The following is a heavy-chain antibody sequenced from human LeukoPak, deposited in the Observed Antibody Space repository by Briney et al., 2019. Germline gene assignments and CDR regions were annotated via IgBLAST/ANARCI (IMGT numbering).Heavy chain of an antibody. CDR1: XYTFXSXG. V-gene: IGHV1-18*01. J-gene: IGHJ6*03. Sequence: XASXYTFXSXGISWVRQAPGQGLEWMGWISAYNGNTNYAQKLQGRVTMTTDTSTSTAYMELRSLRSDDTAVYYCARSTDYYDSSGYYYMDVWGKGTTVTVSS. CDR3: ARSTDYYDSSGYYYMDV. D-gene: IGHD3-22*01. CDR2: ISAYNGNT.